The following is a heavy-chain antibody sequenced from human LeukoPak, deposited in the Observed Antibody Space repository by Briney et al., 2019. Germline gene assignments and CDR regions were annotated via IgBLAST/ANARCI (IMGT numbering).Heavy chain of an antibody. CDR2: INHRGST. D-gene: IGHD2-2*01. CDR3: ARDQPYQLFPPYYYYYGMDV. Sequence: SGTLSLTCAVYGGSFSGYYWSWIRQPPGKGLEWIGEINHRGSTNYNPSLKSRVTISVDTSKNQFSLKLSSGTAADTAVYYCARDQPYQLFPPYYYYYGMDVWGQGTTVTVSS. J-gene: IGHJ6*02. V-gene: IGHV4-34*01. CDR1: GGSFSGYY.